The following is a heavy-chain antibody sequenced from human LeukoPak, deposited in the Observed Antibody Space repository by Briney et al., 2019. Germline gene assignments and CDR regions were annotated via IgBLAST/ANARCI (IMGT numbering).Heavy chain of an antibody. J-gene: IGHJ6*02. CDR3: ARDSTIFGVVISAYGMDV. CDR1: GYTFTGYY. V-gene: IGHV1-2*02. CDR2: INPNSGGT. Sequence: SVKVSCKAPGYTFTGYYMHWVRQAPGQGLEWMGWINPNSGGTNYAQKFQGRVTITADKSTSTAYMELSSLRSEDTAVYYCARDSTIFGVVISAYGMDVWGQGTTVTVSS. D-gene: IGHD3-3*01.